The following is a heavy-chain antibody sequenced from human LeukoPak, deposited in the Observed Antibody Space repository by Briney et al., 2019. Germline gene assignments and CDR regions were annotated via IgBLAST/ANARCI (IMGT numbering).Heavy chain of an antibody. CDR3: ARGGGAYYYMAV. D-gene: IGHD3-16*01. CDR2: LSSSSSYI. V-gene: IGHV3-21*01. Sequence: GGSLRLSCAASGSTFTTHTMNWVRQAPGKGLEWVSSLSSSSSYIYYADPVKGRFTISRDNAKNSLYLQMNSLRAEDTAVYYCARGGGAYYYMAVWGKGTTVTVSS. CDR1: GSTFTTHT. J-gene: IGHJ6*03.